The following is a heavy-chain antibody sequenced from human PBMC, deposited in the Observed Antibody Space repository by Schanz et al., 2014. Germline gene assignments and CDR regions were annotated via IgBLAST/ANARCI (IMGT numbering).Heavy chain of an antibody. J-gene: IGHJ5*02. CDR1: GGSISSSDW. D-gene: IGHD6-19*01. V-gene: IGHV4-4*02. CDR3: ARGHHPHGITVAARGFDP. Sequence: QVQLQESGPGLVKPSGTLSLTCAVSGGSISSSDWWSWVRQPPGKGLEWIGEIYHSGSTNSNPSLKSRVTISVDKPKKQFSLKVTSMTAADTAVYYCARGHHPHGITVAARGFDPWGQGTLVTVSS. CDR2: IYHSGST.